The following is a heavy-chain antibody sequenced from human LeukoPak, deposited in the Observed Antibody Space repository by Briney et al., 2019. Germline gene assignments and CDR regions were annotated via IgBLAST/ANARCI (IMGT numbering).Heavy chain of an antibody. Sequence: GGSLRLSCAASGFTFSNAWMSWVRQAPGKGLEWVSVIYSDGRTYYADSVKGRFTISGDNSKNTLFPQMNSLRVEDTAVYYCARDVSSGWYWSAAFDIWGQGTMVTVSS. CDR1: GFTFSNAW. V-gene: IGHV3-53*01. D-gene: IGHD6-19*01. J-gene: IGHJ3*02. CDR3: ARDVSSGWYWSAAFDI. CDR2: IYSDGRT.